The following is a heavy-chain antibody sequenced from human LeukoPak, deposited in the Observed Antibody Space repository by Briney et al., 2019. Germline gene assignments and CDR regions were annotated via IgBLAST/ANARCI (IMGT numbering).Heavy chain of an antibody. CDR3: ARERTGFDP. CDR1: GNSVSSNSAA. CDR2: TYYRSKWYN. J-gene: IGHJ5*02. V-gene: IGHV6-1*01. Sequence: SETLSLTCAISGNSVSSNSAAWNWIRKSQSRGLEWLGRTYYRSKWYNDYALSVKSRITINPDTSKNQFSLQLNSVTPEDTAVYYCARERTGFDPWGQGTLVTVSS. D-gene: IGHD1-1*01.